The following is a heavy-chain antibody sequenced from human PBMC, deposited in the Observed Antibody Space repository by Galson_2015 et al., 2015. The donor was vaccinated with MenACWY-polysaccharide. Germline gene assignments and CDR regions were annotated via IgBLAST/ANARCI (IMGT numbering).Heavy chain of an antibody. CDR1: GFTFSSYW. CDR2: INSAASRA. CDR3: ARGAYYFDS. V-gene: IGHV3-74*01. Sequence: SLRLSCEVSGFTFSSYWMHWVRHVPGKGLVWVSRINSAASRADYADSVKGRFTISRDNAKNTLYLQMNSLRVEDTAVYYCARGAYYFDSWGQGTLITVSS. J-gene: IGHJ4*02.